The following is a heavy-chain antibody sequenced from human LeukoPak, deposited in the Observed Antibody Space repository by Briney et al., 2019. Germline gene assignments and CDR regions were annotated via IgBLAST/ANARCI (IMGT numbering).Heavy chain of an antibody. J-gene: IGHJ5*02. Sequence: SGTLSLTCDVSGDSIGAINWWNWVRQPPGKGLEWIGEIYHTGSTNYSPSLKSRVTISVDKSKNQFSLRLSSVTAADTAVYYCAREAGENWFDPWGQGTLVTVSS. CDR3: AREAGENWFDP. D-gene: IGHD3-10*01. CDR1: GDSIGAINW. V-gene: IGHV4-4*02. CDR2: IYHTGST.